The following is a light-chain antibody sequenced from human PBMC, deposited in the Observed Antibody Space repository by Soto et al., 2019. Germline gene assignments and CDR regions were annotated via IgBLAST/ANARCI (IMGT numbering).Light chain of an antibody. Sequence: DIQMTQSPSTLSASVGDRVTITCRASQSINTWLAWYQQKPGKAPKLLIYKASSLESGVPSRFSGSGSGTEFTLNISSLQPDDFATYYYQQYNTYPLTFGGGTKLEIK. CDR2: KAS. V-gene: IGKV1-5*03. CDR3: QQYNTYPLT. J-gene: IGKJ4*01. CDR1: QSINTW.